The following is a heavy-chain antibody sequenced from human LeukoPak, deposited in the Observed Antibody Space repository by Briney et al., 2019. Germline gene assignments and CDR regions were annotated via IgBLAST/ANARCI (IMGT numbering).Heavy chain of an antibody. CDR3: ARDRRGGYYSKTLDY. CDR2: INTDGSST. J-gene: IGHJ4*02. V-gene: IGHV3-74*01. D-gene: IGHD3-22*01. Sequence: GGSLRLSCVASGFSFSSDWMHWVRQAPGKGLVWVSRINTDGSSTNYADSVKGRFTISRDNANNTLYLQMSSLRAEDTAVYYCARDRRGGYYSKTLDYWGQGTLVTVSS. CDR1: GFSFSSDW.